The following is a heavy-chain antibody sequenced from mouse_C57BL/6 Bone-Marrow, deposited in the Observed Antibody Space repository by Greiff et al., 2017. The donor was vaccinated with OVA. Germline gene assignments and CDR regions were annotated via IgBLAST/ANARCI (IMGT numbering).Heavy chain of an antibody. J-gene: IGHJ2*01. CDR2: INPSNGGT. Sequence: VQLQQPGTELVKPGASVKLSCKASGYTFTSYWMHWVKQRPGPGLEWIGNINPSNGGTTYNEKFKSQATLTVDKSSSTAYMQLSSLTSEDAAVYYCAREGEVITTVDYWGKGTTLTVSS. CDR3: AREGEVITTVDY. CDR1: GYTFTSYW. D-gene: IGHD1-1*01. V-gene: IGHV1-53*01.